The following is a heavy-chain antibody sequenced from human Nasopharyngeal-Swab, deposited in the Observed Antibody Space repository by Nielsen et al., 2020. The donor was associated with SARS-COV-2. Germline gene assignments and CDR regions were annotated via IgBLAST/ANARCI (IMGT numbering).Heavy chain of an antibody. CDR3: TRDTPAMFAY. CDR1: GFTFSIYT. J-gene: IGHJ4*02. Sequence: GESLKISCAASGFTFSIYTMNWVRQAPGKGLEWVSAISSSGDYIYYAASVKGRFTISRDNVKNTVYLQMDSLRAEDTAVYYCTRDTPAMFAYWGQGTLVTVSS. CDR2: ISSSGDYI. V-gene: IGHV3-21*06.